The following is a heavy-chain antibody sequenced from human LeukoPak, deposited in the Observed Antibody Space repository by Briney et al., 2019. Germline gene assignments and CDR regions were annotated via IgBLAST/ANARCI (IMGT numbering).Heavy chain of an antibody. Sequence: PGGSLRLSCAASGFTFSTYWMHWVREAPGKGLVWVSRIDTDGSSTTYADSVKGRFTISRDNSKNTLYLQMNSLRAEDTAVYYCAKPENSSSWHGDYYYYMDVWGKGTTVTISS. V-gene: IGHV3-74*03. J-gene: IGHJ6*03. CDR2: IDTDGSST. CDR1: GFTFSTYW. CDR3: AKPENSSSWHGDYYYYMDV. D-gene: IGHD6-13*01.